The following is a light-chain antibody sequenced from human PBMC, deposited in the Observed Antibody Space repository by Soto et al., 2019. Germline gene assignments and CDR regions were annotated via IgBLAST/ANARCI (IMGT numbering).Light chain of an antibody. CDR1: SSNIGAGYD. CDR2: GNS. V-gene: IGLV1-40*01. CDR3: QSYDSSLSGSRV. J-gene: IGLJ2*01. Sequence: QAVVTQPPSVSGAPGQRVTISCTGSSSNIGAGYDVHWYQQLPGTAPKLLIYGNSNRPSGVPDRFSGSKSGTXASXXITGLQAEDEADYYCQSYDSSLSGSRVFGGGTKXTVL.